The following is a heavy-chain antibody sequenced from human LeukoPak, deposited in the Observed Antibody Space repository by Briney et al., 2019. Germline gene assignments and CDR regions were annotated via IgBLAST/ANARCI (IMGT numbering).Heavy chain of an antibody. D-gene: IGHD3-22*01. V-gene: IGHV1-18*01. Sequence: GASVKVSCKASGYTFTSYGFTWVRQAPGQGLEWMGWISAYNGNTDYAQKLQGRVTMTTDTSTSTAYMELRSLRPDDTAVYFCARAYYHDTSSYQGFDFWGQGTLVTVSS. J-gene: IGHJ4*02. CDR3: ARAYYHDTSSYQGFDF. CDR2: ISAYNGNT. CDR1: GYTFTSYG.